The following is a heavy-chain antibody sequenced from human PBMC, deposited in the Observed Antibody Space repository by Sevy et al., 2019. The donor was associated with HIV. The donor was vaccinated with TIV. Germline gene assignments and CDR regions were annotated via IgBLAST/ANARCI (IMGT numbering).Heavy chain of an antibody. V-gene: IGHV4-39*01. CDR1: GVSISRSSYD. D-gene: IGHD2-21*01. J-gene: IGHJ4*02. CDR3: ARHGGIVDRVFDF. Sequence: TLSLTCTVSGVSISRSSYDWGWIRQPPGKGLEWIGSIYHSGSTYYNPSLKSRVIISVDTPKNQFALNLRSVTAADTAVCYCARHGGIVDRVFDFWGRGTLVTVSS. CDR2: IYHSGST.